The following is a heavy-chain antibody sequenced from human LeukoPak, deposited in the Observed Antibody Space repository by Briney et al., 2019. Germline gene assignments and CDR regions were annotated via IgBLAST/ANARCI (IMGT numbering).Heavy chain of an antibody. Sequence: SETLSLTCTVSGDSISSGNYWSWIRQPPGKGLEWIGEINHSGSTNYNPSLKSRVTISVDTSKNQFSLKLSSVTAADTAVYYCARLSRIAARRGFDYWGQGTLVTVSS. CDR2: INHSGST. J-gene: IGHJ4*02. CDR3: ARLSRIAARRGFDY. V-gene: IGHV4-34*01. D-gene: IGHD6-6*01. CDR1: GDSISSGNY.